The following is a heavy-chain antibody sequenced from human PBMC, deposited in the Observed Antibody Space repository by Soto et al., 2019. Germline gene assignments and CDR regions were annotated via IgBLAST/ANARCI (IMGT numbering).Heavy chain of an antibody. Sequence: ASVKVSCKASGHTFTGYYMHWVRQAPGQGLEWMGWINPNTGGTNYAQKFQGRVTMTTDTSTSTAYMEMTRLRSDDTAVYYCATQQCSSTSCYDSDYYHYGMDVWGQGTTVTVSS. CDR3: ATQQCSSTSCYDSDYYHYGMDV. D-gene: IGHD2-2*01. CDR1: GHTFTGYY. CDR2: INPNTGGT. J-gene: IGHJ6*02. V-gene: IGHV1-2*02.